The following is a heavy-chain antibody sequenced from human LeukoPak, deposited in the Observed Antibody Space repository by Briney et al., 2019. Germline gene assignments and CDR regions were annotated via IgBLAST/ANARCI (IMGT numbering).Heavy chain of an antibody. Sequence: GRSLRLSCAASGFTFSSYAMHWVRQAPGKGLEWVAVISYDGSNKYYADSVKGRFTISRDNSKNTLYLQMNSLRAEDTAVYYCANGFGELLGYLDYWGQGTLVTVSS. V-gene: IGHV3-30-3*01. J-gene: IGHJ4*02. CDR2: ISYDGSNK. CDR1: GFTFSSYA. CDR3: ANGFGELLGYLDY. D-gene: IGHD3-10*01.